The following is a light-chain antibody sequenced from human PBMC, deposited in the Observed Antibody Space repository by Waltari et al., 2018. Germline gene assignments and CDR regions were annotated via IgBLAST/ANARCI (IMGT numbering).Light chain of an antibody. J-gene: IGKJ4*01. Sequence: VLLTQSPASLSVSPGDTVILSCRASQSVRTNLFWYQPKAGQAPRTLIYGASTRASGVPSRFSGSGSETDFTLIISSLQSEDAAVYFCQQYYVWPPITFGGGTKLEI. V-gene: IGKV3-15*01. CDR2: GAS. CDR1: QSVRTN. CDR3: QQYYVWPPIT.